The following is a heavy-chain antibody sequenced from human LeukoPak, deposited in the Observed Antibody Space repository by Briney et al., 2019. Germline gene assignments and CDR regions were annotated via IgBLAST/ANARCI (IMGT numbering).Heavy chain of an antibody. J-gene: IGHJ4*01. D-gene: IGHD3-10*01. CDR1: GGSISSYY. CDR3: ARSKRDPYGVIPDY. CDR2: IYYSGST. V-gene: IGHV4-59*01. Sequence: SETLSLTCTVSGGSISSYYWSWIRQPPGKGLEGIGYIYYSGSTNYNPSLKSRVTISVDTSKNQFSLKLSSVTAADTAVYYCARSKRDPYGVIPDYWGHGTLVTVSS.